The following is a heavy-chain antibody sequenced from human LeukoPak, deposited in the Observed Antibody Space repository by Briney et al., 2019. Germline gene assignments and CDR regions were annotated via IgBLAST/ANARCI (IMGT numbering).Heavy chain of an antibody. CDR3: AGRSLRGYSYGYYFDY. D-gene: IGHD5-18*01. CDR1: GGSFSGYY. J-gene: IGHJ4*02. Sequence: SETLSLTCAVYGGSFSGYYWNWIRQPPGKGLEWIGEINHSGSTNYNPSLKSRVTISVDTSKNQFSLKLSSVTAADTAVYYCAGRSLRGYSYGYYFDYWGQGALVTVSS. CDR2: INHSGST. V-gene: IGHV4-34*01.